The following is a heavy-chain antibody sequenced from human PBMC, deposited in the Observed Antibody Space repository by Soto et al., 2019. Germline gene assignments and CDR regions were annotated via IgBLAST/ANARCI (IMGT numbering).Heavy chain of an antibody. CDR2: IDPSDSYT. J-gene: IGHJ6*02. D-gene: IGHD1-26*01. CDR1: GYSFTSYW. V-gene: IGHV5-10-1*01. Sequence: PGESLKISCKGSGYSFTSYWISWVRQMPGKGLEWMGRIDPSDSYTNYSPSFQGHVTISADKSISTAYLQWSSLKASDTAMYYCARLLVGATPQQHLYGMDVWGQGTTVTVSS. CDR3: ARLLVGATPQQHLYGMDV.